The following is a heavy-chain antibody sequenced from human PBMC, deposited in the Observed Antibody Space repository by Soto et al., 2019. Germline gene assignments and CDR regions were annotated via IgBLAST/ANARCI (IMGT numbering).Heavy chain of an antibody. J-gene: IGHJ3*02. Sequence: ASVKVSCKASGGTFSSYTISWVRQAPGQGLEWMGRIIPILGIANYAQKFQGRVTITADKSTSTAYMELSSLRSEDTAVYYCARDTDIVVVPAAIGHVAFDIWGQGTMVTVSS. CDR3: ARDTDIVVVPAAIGHVAFDI. CDR2: IIPILGIA. D-gene: IGHD2-2*01. CDR1: GGTFSSYT. V-gene: IGHV1-69*04.